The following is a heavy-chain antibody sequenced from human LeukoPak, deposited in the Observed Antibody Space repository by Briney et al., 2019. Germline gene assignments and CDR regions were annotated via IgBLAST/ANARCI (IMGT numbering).Heavy chain of an antibody. CDR1: GFTFSSYA. J-gene: IGHJ4*02. V-gene: IGHV3-23*01. CDR3: AKDLTSGGSLFDY. D-gene: IGHD2-15*01. Sequence: GGSLRLSCAASGFTFSSYAMSSVRQAPGKGLGWVSAISGAGGSTYYADSVKGRFTISRDNSRNTLYLQMNSLRAEDTAVYYCAKDLTSGGSLFDYWGQGTLVTVSS. CDR2: ISGAGGST.